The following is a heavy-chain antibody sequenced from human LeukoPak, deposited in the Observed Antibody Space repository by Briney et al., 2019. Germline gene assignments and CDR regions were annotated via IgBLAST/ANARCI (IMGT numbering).Heavy chain of an antibody. V-gene: IGHV3-74*01. J-gene: IGHJ4*02. CDR2: INSDGSST. D-gene: IGHD3-10*01. CDR3: ARGQVWFGELLPVDY. CDR1: GFTFSSYW. Sequence: PGGSLRLSCAASGFTFSSYWMHWVRQAPGKGLVWVSRINSDGSSTSYADSVKGRFTISRDNAKNTLYLQMNSLRAEDTAVYYCARGQVWFGELLPVDYWGQGTLVTVSS.